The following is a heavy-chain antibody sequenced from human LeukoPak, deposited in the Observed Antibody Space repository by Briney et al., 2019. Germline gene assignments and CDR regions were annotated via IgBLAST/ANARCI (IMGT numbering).Heavy chain of an antibody. CDR1: GFTFNSYA. D-gene: IGHD3-16*01. CDR3: ARLGDYYYYYMDV. Sequence: GGSLRLSCAASGFTFNSYAMSWVRQAPGKGLEWVSAISGSGGSTYYADSVKGRFTISRDNSKNTLYLQMNSLRAEDTAVYYCARLGDYYYYYMDVWGKGTTVTISS. V-gene: IGHV3-23*01. CDR2: ISGSGGST. J-gene: IGHJ6*03.